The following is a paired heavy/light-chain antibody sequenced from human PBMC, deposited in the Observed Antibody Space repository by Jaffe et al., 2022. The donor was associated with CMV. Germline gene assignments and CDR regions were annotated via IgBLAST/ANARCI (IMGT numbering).Light chain of an antibody. CDR3: AAWDDSLVV. J-gene: IGLJ3*02. CDR2: SNN. V-gene: IGLV1-44*01. CDR1: SSNIGSNT. Sequence: QSVLTQPPSASGTPGQRVTISCSGSSSNIGSNTVNWYQQLPGTAPKLLIYSNNQRPSGVPDRFSGSKSGTSASLAISGLQSEDEADYYCAAWDDSLVVFGGGTKLTVL.
Heavy chain of an antibody. CDR3: ARLSLGYYSYYYYYGMDV. CDR2: IYYSGST. CDR1: GGSISSSSYY. D-gene: IGHD3-22*01. J-gene: IGHJ6*02. Sequence: QLQLQESGPGLVKPSETLSLTCTVSGGSISSSSYYWGWIRQPPGKGLEWIGSIYYSGSTYYNPSLKSRVTISVDTSKNQFSLKLSSVTAADTAVYYCARLSLGYYSYYYYYGMDVWGQGTTVTVSS. V-gene: IGHV4-39*01.